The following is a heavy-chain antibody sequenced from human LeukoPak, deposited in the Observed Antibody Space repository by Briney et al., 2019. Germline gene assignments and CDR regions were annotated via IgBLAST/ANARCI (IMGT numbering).Heavy chain of an antibody. V-gene: IGHV4-59*01. CDR3: ARGGVVVPAAIGSYYMDV. CDR1: GGSISSYY. D-gene: IGHD2-2*01. CDR2: IYYSGST. J-gene: IGHJ6*03. Sequence: PSETLSFTCTVSGGSISSYYWSWIRQPPGKGLEWIGYIYYSGSTNYNPSLKSRVTISVDTSKNQFSRKLSSVTAADTAVYCCARGGVVVPAAIGSYYMDVWGKGTTVTVSS.